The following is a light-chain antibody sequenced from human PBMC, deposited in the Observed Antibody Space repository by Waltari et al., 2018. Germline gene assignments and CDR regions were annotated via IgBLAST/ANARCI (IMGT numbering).Light chain of an antibody. V-gene: IGKV1-39*01. Sequence: DIQTTQSPSSLSASVGDTVTITCRTSQSVGSYLNWYQQRPGQAPTLLTYAASVLMSGVPSRFRASGSGTHFTLTINSLQPEDFATYFCQESYSIPPWTFGQGTKVE. CDR2: AAS. CDR3: QESYSIPPWT. CDR1: QSVGSY. J-gene: IGKJ1*01.